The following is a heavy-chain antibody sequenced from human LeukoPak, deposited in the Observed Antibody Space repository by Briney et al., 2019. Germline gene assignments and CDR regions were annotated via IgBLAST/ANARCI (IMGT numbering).Heavy chain of an antibody. Sequence: GGSLTLSCAASGFTVSSNYMSWLRQAPGKGLEWVSVIYSGGSTYYADSVKGRFTISRDNSKNTLYLQMNSLRAEDTAVYYCASNTVTKDYWGQGTLVTVSS. D-gene: IGHD4-17*01. CDR2: IYSGGST. J-gene: IGHJ4*02. CDR1: GFTVSSNY. V-gene: IGHV3-53*01. CDR3: ASNTVTKDY.